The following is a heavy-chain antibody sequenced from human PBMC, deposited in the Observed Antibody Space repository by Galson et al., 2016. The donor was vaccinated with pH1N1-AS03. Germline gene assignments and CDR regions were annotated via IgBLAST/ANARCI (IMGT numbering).Heavy chain of an antibody. CDR2: LSSDGGDA. J-gene: IGHJ4*02. CDR3: ARRDAFLPFDY. Sequence: SLRLSCAASGFTFSRYSMGWVRQAPGKGLEWVSSLSSDGGDAYYADSVKGRFTISRDNSRDTLYAQMNSLRADETALYYCARRDAFLPFDYWGQGTLVTVSS. CDR1: GFTFSRYS. V-gene: IGHV3-23*01.